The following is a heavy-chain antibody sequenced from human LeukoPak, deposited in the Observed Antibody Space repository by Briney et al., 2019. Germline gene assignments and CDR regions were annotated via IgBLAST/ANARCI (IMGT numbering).Heavy chain of an antibody. J-gene: IGHJ4*02. Sequence: GGSLRLSCAASGFTFSSYWMHWVRQAPGKGLVWVSRINSDGSSTSYADSVKGRLTISRDNTKNTLYLQMNSLRAEDTAVYYCSRYRDDRSGYYPDYWGQGTLVTVSS. CDR1: GFTFSSYW. V-gene: IGHV3-74*01. D-gene: IGHD3-22*01. CDR3: SRYRDDRSGYYPDY. CDR2: INSDGSST.